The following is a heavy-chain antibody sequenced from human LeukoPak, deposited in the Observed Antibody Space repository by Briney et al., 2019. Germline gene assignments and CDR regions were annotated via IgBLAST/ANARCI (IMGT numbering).Heavy chain of an antibody. J-gene: IGHJ3*02. CDR3: ARMISSGWRRGDAFDI. D-gene: IGHD6-19*01. V-gene: IGHV4-59*12. CDR1: GGSISNYY. Sequence: SETLSLTCTVSGGSISNYYWSWIRQPPGKGLEWIGYIYYSGSTSYNPSLKSRVTISVDTSKNQFSLKLSSVTAADTAVYYCARMISSGWRRGDAFDIWGQGTMVTVSS. CDR2: IYYSGST.